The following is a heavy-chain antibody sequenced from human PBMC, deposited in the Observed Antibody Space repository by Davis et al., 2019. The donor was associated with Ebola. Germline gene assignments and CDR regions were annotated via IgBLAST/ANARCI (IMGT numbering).Heavy chain of an antibody. D-gene: IGHD6-19*01. Sequence: SQTLSLTCAISGDSVSRNSVAWNWIRQSPSRGLEWLGRTYYRSKWYNDYAVSVKSRITINADTSKNQLSLQLNSVTPEDTAVYYCARDESITVAGPRGWFDPLGQGTLVTVSS. V-gene: IGHV6-1*01. CDR2: TYYRSKWYN. CDR3: ARDESITVAGPRGWFDP. CDR1: GDSVSRNSVA. J-gene: IGHJ5*02.